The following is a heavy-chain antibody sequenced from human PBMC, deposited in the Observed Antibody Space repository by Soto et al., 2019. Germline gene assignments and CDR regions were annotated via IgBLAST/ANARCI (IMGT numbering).Heavy chain of an antibody. V-gene: IGHV1-18*03. D-gene: IGHD1-26*01. J-gene: IGHJ4*02. CDR1: GYTFTSYG. CDR3: ARGGQFEFDY. CDR2: ISANSGST. Sequence: QVQLVQSGAEVKKAGASVKVSCKASGYTFTSYGISWVRQAPGQGLEWMGWISANSGSTKYVQKFQGRATMTTDTSTSTVYMELRSLRFDDMAVYYCARGGQFEFDYWGQGTLVTVSS.